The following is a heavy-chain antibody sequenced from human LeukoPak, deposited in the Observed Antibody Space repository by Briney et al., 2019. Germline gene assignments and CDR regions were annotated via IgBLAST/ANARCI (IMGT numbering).Heavy chain of an antibody. CDR2: ISWDGGST. V-gene: IGHV3-43*01. CDR3: AKEGHAGIAARTDVPYYYYGMEV. D-gene: IGHD6-6*01. CDR1: GFTFDDYT. Sequence: GGSLRLSCAASGFTFDDYTMHWIRQAPGKGLEWVSLISWDGGSTYYAYSVKGRFTIPRDNSKNPMYMQMNSLRTEDTALYYCAKEGHAGIAARTDVPYYYYGMEVWGQGTTVTVSS. J-gene: IGHJ6*02.